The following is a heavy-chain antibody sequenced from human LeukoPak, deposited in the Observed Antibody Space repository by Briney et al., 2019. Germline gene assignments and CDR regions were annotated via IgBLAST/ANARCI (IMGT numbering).Heavy chain of an antibody. D-gene: IGHD3-22*01. J-gene: IGHJ5*02. V-gene: IGHV1-69*13. CDR2: IIPIFGTA. Sequence: VKVSCKASGGTFSSYAISWVRQAPGQGLEWMGRIIPIFGTANYAQKFQGGVTITTDESTSTAYMELSSLRSEDTAVYYCARDATAVWYYDSSGYRWFDPWGQGTLVTVSS. CDR3: ARDATAVWYYDSSGYRWFDP. CDR1: GGTFSSYA.